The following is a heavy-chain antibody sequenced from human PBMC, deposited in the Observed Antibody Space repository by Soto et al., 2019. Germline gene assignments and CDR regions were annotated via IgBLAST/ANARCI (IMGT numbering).Heavy chain of an antibody. V-gene: IGHV4-39*07. CDR1: GGSITTGSYY. CDR3: ARGYDYDSGGYLFDY. CDR2: VSSSGST. D-gene: IGHD3-22*01. J-gene: IGHJ4*02. Sequence: PSETLSLTCSVSGGSITTGSYYWGWIRQPPGKGLEWIGSVSSSGSTYYNPSLKSRVTISLDMSKNQFSLKLTSVSAADTAVYYCARGYDYDSGGYLFDYWGQGTLVTVSS.